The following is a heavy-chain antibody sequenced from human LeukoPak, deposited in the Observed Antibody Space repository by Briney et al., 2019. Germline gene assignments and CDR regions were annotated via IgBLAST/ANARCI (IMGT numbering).Heavy chain of an antibody. CDR3: TREVRYTRHYDY. CDR1: GYTFTAFF. CDR2: INPSTGGT. D-gene: IGHD3-16*02. J-gene: IGHJ4*02. Sequence: ASVKVSCKASGYTFTAFFIHWVRRAPGQGLEWMGWINPSTGGTTFAQRLQGRVTITRDTSISTAYLDLSGLTSDDTAIYYCTREVRYTRHYDYWGQGTPVTVSS. V-gene: IGHV1-2*02.